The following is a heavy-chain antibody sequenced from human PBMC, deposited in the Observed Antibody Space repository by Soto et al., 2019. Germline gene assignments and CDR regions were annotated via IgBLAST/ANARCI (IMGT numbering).Heavy chain of an antibody. CDR2: ISYDGSNK. Sequence: QVQLVESGGGVVQPGRSLRLSCAASGFTFSSYGMHWVRPAPGKGLEWVAVISYDGSNKYYADSVKGRFTISRDNSKNTLYLQMNSLRAEDTAVYYCAKDPYSYGLPYYYYGMDVWGQGTTVTVSS. V-gene: IGHV3-30*18. CDR1: GFTFSSYG. CDR3: AKDPYSYGLPYYYYGMDV. J-gene: IGHJ6*02. D-gene: IGHD5-18*01.